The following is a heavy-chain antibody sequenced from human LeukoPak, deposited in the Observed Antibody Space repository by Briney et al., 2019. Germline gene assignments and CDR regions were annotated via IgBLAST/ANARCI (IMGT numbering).Heavy chain of an antibody. CDR2: LYSGGNT. CDR1: GFTVSSNY. CDR3: AREGASSSFGY. V-gene: IGHV3-53*01. J-gene: IGHJ4*02. D-gene: IGHD6-13*01. Sequence: GGSLRLSCVVSGFTVSSNYMSWVRQAPGKGLEWVSVLYSGGNTYHADSVKGRFTISRDNSKITLYLQMNSLRAEDMAVYYCAREGASSSFGYWGQGTLVTVSS.